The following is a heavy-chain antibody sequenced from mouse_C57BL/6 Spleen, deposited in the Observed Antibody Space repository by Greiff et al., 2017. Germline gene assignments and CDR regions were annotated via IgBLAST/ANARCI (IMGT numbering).Heavy chain of an antibody. CDR3: ARFPYYYFEGTYYFDY. J-gene: IGHJ2*01. D-gene: IGHD1-1*01. Sequence: QVQLQQSGAELVKPGASVKISCKASGYAFSSYWMNWVKQRPGKGLEWIGQIYPGDGDTNYNGKFKGKATLTADKYSSTAYMQLSSLTSEDSAVYFCARFPYYYFEGTYYFDYWGQGTTLTVSS. CDR1: GYAFSSYW. CDR2: IYPGDGDT. V-gene: IGHV1-80*01.